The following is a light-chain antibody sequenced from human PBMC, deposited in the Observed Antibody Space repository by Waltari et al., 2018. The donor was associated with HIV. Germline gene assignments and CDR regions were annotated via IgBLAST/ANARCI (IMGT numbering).Light chain of an antibody. V-gene: IGLV3-1*01. CDR3: QAWDSSTALV. CDR1: KLGDKY. J-gene: IGLJ2*01. CDR2: QDS. Sequence: SYELTQPPSVSVSPGQTASITCSGDKLGDKYACWYQQTPGQSPVLVIYQDSKRPSGIPERFSGSNSGNTATLTISGTQAMDEADYYCQAWDSSTALVFGGGTKLTVL.